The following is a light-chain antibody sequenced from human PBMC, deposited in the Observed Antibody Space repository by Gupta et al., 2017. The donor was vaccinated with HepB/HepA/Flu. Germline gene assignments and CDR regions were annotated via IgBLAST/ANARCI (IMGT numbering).Light chain of an antibody. CDR3: QQFNTYPLT. Sequence: DIQLTQSPSFLSASTGDRVTITCRASQGISSYLAWYQQKPGKAPKLLIYAASTLQSGVPSRFSGSGSGTEFTLTISSLQPEDFATYYCQQFNTYPLTFGGGTKVEI. J-gene: IGKJ4*01. CDR2: AAS. CDR1: QGISSY. V-gene: IGKV1-9*01.